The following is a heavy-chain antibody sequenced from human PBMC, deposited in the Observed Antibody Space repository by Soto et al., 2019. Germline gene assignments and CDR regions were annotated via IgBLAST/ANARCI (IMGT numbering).Heavy chain of an antibody. CDR1: GYTFTSYG. CDR2: ISAYNGNT. D-gene: IGHD4-17*01. J-gene: IGHJ6*02. Sequence: QVQLVQSGAEVKKPGASVKVSCNASGYTFTSYGISWVRQAPGQGLEWMGWISAYNGNTNYAQKLQGRVTMTTDTSTSTAYMELRSMRSDDTAVYYCARASCYGDYEPFVDVWGQGTTVTVSS. CDR3: ARASCYGDYEPFVDV. V-gene: IGHV1-18*01.